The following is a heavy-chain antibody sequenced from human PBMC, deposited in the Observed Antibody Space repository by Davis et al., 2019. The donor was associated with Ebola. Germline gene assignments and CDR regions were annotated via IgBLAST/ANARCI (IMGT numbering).Heavy chain of an antibody. Sequence: AASVKVSCKASSFSFSRYAMNWVRQAPGQGLEWMGWINTNTGNPTYAQGFTGRFAFSLDTSATMAYLQISNLRAEDTATYYCVRDATDGYNWSHWGQGTLVTVSS. D-gene: IGHD5-24*01. V-gene: IGHV7-4-1*04. CDR2: INTNTGNP. CDR1: SFSFSRYA. J-gene: IGHJ4*02. CDR3: VRDATDGYNWSH.